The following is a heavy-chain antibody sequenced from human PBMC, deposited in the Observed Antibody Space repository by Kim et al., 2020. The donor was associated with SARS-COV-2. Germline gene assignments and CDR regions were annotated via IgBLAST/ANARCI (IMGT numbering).Heavy chain of an antibody. CDR2: IYYSGST. CDR3: ASVGAHDFWSGYGPGWFDY. V-gene: IGHV4-31*03. D-gene: IGHD3-3*01. J-gene: IGHJ4*02. CDR1: GGSISSGGYY. Sequence: SETLSLTCTVSGGSISSGGYYWSWIRQHPGKGLEWIGYIYYSGSTYYNPSLKSRVTISVDTSKNQFSLKLSSVTAADTAVYYCASVGAHDFWSGYGPGWFDYWGQGTLVTVSS.